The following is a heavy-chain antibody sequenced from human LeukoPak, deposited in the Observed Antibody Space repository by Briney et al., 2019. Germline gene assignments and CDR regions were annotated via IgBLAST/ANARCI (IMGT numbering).Heavy chain of an antibody. Sequence: PGGSLRLSCAASGFTFSDYYMSWIRQAPGKGLEWVSYISSSGSTIYYADSVKGRFTISRDNAKNPLYPQMNSLRAEDTAVYYCARVGLRLGELSFNAFDIWGQGTMVTVSS. CDR3: ARVGLRLGELSFNAFDI. D-gene: IGHD3-16*02. CDR2: ISSSGSTI. J-gene: IGHJ3*02. CDR1: GFTFSDYY. V-gene: IGHV3-11*04.